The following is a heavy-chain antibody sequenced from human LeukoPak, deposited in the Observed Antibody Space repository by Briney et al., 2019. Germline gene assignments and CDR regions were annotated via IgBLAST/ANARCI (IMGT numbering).Heavy chain of an antibody. Sequence: GSLRLSCAASGFTFSTYNMIWVRQAPGKGLEWVSCISNTGTYTYYGDSVKGRFAISRDNAKNSLYLQMNSLRAEDTALYYCAREGRYYDSSGYYNNGYYFDYWGQGTLVTVSS. J-gene: IGHJ4*02. CDR2: ISNTGTYT. CDR1: GFTFSTYN. CDR3: AREGRYYDSSGYYNNGYYFDY. V-gene: IGHV3-21*04. D-gene: IGHD3-22*01.